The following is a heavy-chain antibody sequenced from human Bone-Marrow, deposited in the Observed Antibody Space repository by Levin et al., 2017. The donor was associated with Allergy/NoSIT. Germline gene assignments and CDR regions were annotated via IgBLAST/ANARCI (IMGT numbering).Heavy chain of an antibody. Sequence: GGSLRLSCAASGFTFSDYYMSWIRQAPGKGLEWVSYISSSGSTIYYADSVKGRFTISRDNAKNSLYLQMNSLRAEDTAVYYCAREGRDTYYYDSSGPLDYWGQGTLVTVSS. V-gene: IGHV3-11*01. CDR1: GFTFSDYY. J-gene: IGHJ4*02. CDR2: ISSSGSTI. CDR3: AREGRDTYYYDSSGPLDY. D-gene: IGHD3-22*01.